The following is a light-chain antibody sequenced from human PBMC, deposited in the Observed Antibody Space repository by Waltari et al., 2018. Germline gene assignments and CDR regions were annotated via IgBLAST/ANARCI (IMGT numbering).Light chain of an antibody. J-gene: IGKJ3*01. Sequence: DIVMTQSPDSLAVSLGERATINCKSSQSVLYSSNNKNYVAWYQQKPGQPPKLLIYWASTRESGFPDRFSGSGSGTDFTLTISSLQAEDVAVYYCQQYYSTPFTFGPGTKVDIK. CDR1: QSVLYSSNNKNY. V-gene: IGKV4-1*01. CDR2: WAS. CDR3: QQYYSTPFT.